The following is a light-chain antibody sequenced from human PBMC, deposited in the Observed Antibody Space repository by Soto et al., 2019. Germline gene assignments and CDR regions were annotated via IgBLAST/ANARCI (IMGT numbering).Light chain of an antibody. V-gene: IGKV1-39*01. CDR3: QQSYSSPVT. CDR2: GAS. Sequence: IWMTQSPSSLSASTGERVTITCRASQKIERYLNWYQQKPGKAPKLLIHGASTLQSGVPSRFSGGFSETEFSLTISSLQHADFATYFCQQSYSSPVTFGQGTRLEIK. CDR1: QKIERY. J-gene: IGKJ5*01.